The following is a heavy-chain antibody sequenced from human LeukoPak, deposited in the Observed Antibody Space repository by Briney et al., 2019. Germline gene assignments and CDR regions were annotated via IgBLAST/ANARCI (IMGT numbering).Heavy chain of an antibody. CDR3: ARRDIVVVVAATGPRYGAFDI. CDR1: GYSLTSYW. J-gene: IGHJ3*02. V-gene: IGHV5-51*01. D-gene: IGHD2-15*01. CDR2: IYPGGSDT. Sequence: GESLKISRKGSGYSLTSYWIGWVRQMPGKGLEGVGIIYPGGSDTRYSPSFQGQVTISADKSISTAYLQWSSLKASDTAMYYCARRDIVVVVAATGPRYGAFDIWGQGTMVTVSS.